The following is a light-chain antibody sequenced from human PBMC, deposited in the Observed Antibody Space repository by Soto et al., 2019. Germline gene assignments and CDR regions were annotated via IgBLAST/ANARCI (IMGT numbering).Light chain of an antibody. CDR2: GAS. Sequence: IQLTQSPSSLSASVGDRVTISCWASQGIANFLAWYQQKPGKAPKLLIYGASTLQSGVPSRFSGSGSGTDFTLTISSLQPEDFATYYCQQLKSFPIPFGPGTKVDIK. CDR3: QQLKSFPIP. V-gene: IGKV1-9*01. CDR1: QGIANF. J-gene: IGKJ3*01.